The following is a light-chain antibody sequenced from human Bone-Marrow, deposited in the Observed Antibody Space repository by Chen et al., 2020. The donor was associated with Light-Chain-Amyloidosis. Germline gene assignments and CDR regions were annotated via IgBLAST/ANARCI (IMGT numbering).Light chain of an antibody. CDR2: EFT. J-gene: IGLJ1*01. CDR3: SSYTITNTLV. CDR1: SSDVGGDNH. V-gene: IGLV2-14*01. Sequence: QSALTQPASVSGSPGQSITISCTGTSSDVGGDNHVSWYQQHPDKAPKLMIYEFTNRPSWVPDRFSGSESDNTASLTISGLQTEDEADYFCSSYTITNTLVFGSGTRVTVL.